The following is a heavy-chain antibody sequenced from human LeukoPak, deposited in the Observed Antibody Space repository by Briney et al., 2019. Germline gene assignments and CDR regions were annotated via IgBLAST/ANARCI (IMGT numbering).Heavy chain of an antibody. CDR3: ATLVGATFVAFDI. CDR2: INPNSGGT. V-gene: IGHV1-2*02. Sequence: ASVKVSCKASGYTFTGYYMHWVRQAPGQGLEWMGWINPNSGGTNYAQKFQGRVTMTRDTSISTAYMKLSRLRSDDTAVYYCATLVGATFVAFDIWGQGTMVTVSS. J-gene: IGHJ3*02. CDR1: GYTFTGYY. D-gene: IGHD1-26*01.